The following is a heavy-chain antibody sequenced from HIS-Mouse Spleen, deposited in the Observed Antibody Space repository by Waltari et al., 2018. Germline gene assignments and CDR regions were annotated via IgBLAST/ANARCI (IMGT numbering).Heavy chain of an antibody. CDR3: ARVRTGDPSYWYFDL. CDR2: INHSGST. Sequence: QVQLQQWGAGLWKPSETLSLTCVVDGGSFSVSDWSGSCRPPGKGLEWIGGINHSGSTNYSPSLQSRVTISVDTSKNQFSLKLSSVTAADTAVYYCARVRTGDPSYWYFDLWGRGTLVTVSS. J-gene: IGHJ2*01. D-gene: IGHD7-27*01. V-gene: IGHV4-34*01. CDR1: GGSFSVSD.